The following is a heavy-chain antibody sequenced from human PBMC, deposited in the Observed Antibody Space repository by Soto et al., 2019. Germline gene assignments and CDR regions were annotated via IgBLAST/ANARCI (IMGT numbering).Heavy chain of an antibody. J-gene: IGHJ4*02. V-gene: IGHV1-8*01. CDR2: MNPDSGNT. CDR3: ARSVGGSNVNFDY. D-gene: IGHD3-10*01. CDR1: GYTFTSYD. Sequence: QVQLVQSGAEARTPGASVKVSCKASGYTFTSYDINWVRQATGQGPEWMGWMNPDSGNTGYVQKFQGRVTMTRNTAISTAYMELSSLRSEDTAVYYCARSVGGSNVNFDYWGQGTLVTVSS.